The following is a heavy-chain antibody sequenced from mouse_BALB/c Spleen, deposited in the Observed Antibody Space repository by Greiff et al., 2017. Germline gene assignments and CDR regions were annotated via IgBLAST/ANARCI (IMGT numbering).Heavy chain of an antibody. D-gene: IGHD2-14*01. V-gene: IGHV1-7*01. CDR3: ARRDNRNDIDY. CDR1: GYTFTSYW. J-gene: IGHJ2*01. CDR2: INPSTGYT. Sequence: VQLQQSGAELAKPGASVKMSCKASGYTFTSYWMHWVKQRPGQGLEWIGYINPSTGYTEYNQKFKDKATLTADKSSSTAYMQLSSLTSEDSAVYYCARRDNRNDIDYWGQGTTLTVSS.